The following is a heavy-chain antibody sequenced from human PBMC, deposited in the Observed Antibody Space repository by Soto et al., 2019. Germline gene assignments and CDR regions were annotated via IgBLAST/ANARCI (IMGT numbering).Heavy chain of an antibody. D-gene: IGHD6-13*01. CDR3: ARGYLGIAAAADAFDI. Sequence: GESLKISCAASGFTFSDYYMSWIRQAPGKGLEWVSYISSSSSYTNYADSVKGRFTISRDNAKNSLYLQMNSLRAEDTAVYYCARGYLGIAAAADAFDIWGQGTMVTVSS. V-gene: IGHV3-11*06. J-gene: IGHJ3*02. CDR1: GFTFSDYY. CDR2: ISSSSSYT.